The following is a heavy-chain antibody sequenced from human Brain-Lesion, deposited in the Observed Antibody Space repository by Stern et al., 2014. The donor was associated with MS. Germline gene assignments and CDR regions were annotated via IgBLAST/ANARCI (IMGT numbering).Heavy chain of an antibody. CDR3: ARDGRCTSAVCPYFYYYTMDV. CDR1: GYTFTNYG. CDR2: ISANNGNT. J-gene: IGHJ6*02. Sequence: QVQLVQSGAEVRKPGASVKVSCKASGYTFTNYGFSWVRQAPGQGLEWMGWISANNGNTNVAQKFQGRVTMSTDTSTSTAYMELRSLRSDDTAVYYCARDGRCTSAVCPYFYYYTMDVWGQGTTVTVSS. D-gene: IGHD2-8*01. V-gene: IGHV1-18*01.